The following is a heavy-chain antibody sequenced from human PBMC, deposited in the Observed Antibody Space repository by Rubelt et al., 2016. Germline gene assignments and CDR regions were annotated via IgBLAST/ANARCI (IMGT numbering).Heavy chain of an antibody. CDR3: AREAYSGRYPLIDY. V-gene: IGHV1-18*01. Sequence: QVQLVQSGAEVKKPGASVKVSCKASGYTFTTYGINWVRQAPGQGLEWMGWISAYNENTNHAQKGRGRVTMTTDKSTSTAYMGRRSRRSDDTAVYYCAREAYSGRYPLIDYWGQGTLVTVSS. CDR2: ISAYNENT. CDR1: GYTFTTYG. J-gene: IGHJ4*02. D-gene: IGHD1-26*01.